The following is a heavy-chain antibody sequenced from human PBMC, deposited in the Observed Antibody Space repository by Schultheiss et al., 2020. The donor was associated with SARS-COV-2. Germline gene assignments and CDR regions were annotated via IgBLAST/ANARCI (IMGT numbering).Heavy chain of an antibody. CDR1: GGSISSGGYS. J-gene: IGHJ6*02. Sequence: SETLSLTCAVSGGSISSGGYSWSWIRQPPGKGLEWIGYIYHSGSTYYNPSLKSRVTISVDRSKNQFSLKLSSVTAADTAVYYCARPQGADYGERYGMDVWGQGTTVTVSS. CDR3: ARPQGADYGERYGMDV. CDR2: IYHSGST. V-gene: IGHV4-30-2*01. D-gene: IGHD4-17*01.